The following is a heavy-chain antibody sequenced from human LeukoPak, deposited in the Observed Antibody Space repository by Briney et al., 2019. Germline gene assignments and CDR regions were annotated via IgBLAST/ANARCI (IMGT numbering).Heavy chain of an antibody. CDR1: GGSISSSSYY. CDR2: IYYSCPT. V-gene: IGHV4-39*01. J-gene: IGHJ4*02. Sequence: TPSETLSLTCAVSGGSISSSSYYWGWIRQPPGKGLEWIGSIYYSCPTYYNPSLKSRVTISVDTSTNQFSLKLSSVTAADTAVYYCARAGGVRDTPLDLDHWGQGTLVTVSS. D-gene: IGHD3/OR15-3a*01. CDR3: ARAGGVRDTPLDLDH.